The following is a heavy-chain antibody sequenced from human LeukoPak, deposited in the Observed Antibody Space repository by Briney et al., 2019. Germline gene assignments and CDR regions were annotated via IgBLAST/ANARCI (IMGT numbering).Heavy chain of an antibody. CDR3: ARGAYGDYEFDY. CDR1: GFTFSSYW. J-gene: IGHJ4*02. D-gene: IGHD4-17*01. V-gene: IGHV3-21*01. CDR2: ISSSSSYI. Sequence: GGSLRLSCAASGFTFSSYWMSWVRQAPGKGLEWVSSISSSSSYIYYADSVKGRFTISRDNAKNSLYLQMNSLRAEDTAVYYCARGAYGDYEFDYWGQGTLVTVSS.